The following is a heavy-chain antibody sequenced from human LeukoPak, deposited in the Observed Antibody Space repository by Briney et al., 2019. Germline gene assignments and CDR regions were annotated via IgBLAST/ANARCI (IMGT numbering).Heavy chain of an antibody. Sequence: VGSLRLSCAASGFTFSSYGMHWVRQAPRKGLEWVAVISYDGSNKYYADSVKGRFTISRDNSKNTLYLQMNSLRAEDTAVYYCAKDRDYGDSPDYWGQGTLVTVSS. CDR2: ISYDGSNK. D-gene: IGHD4-17*01. CDR3: AKDRDYGDSPDY. V-gene: IGHV3-30*18. CDR1: GFTFSSYG. J-gene: IGHJ4*02.